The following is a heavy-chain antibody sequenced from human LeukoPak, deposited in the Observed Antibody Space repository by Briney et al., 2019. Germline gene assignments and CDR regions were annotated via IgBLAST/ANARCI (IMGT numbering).Heavy chain of an antibody. CDR3: ARLHCSGGSCSPFDY. V-gene: IGHV4-34*01. J-gene: IGHJ4*02. D-gene: IGHD2-15*01. Sequence: SETLSLTCAVYGGSFSGYYWSWIRQPPGKGLEWIGEINHSGSTNYNPSLKSRVTISVDTSKNEFSLKLSSVTAADTAVYYCARLHCSGGSCSPFDYWGQGTLVTVSS. CDR2: INHSGST. CDR1: GGSFSGYY.